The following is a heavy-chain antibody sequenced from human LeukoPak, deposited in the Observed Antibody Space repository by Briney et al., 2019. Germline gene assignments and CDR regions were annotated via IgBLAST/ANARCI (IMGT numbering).Heavy chain of an antibody. D-gene: IGHD1-26*01. CDR3: ARSRGSRLFDI. CDR2: IYTSGST. CDR1: GGSISSGNYY. Sequence: PSETLSLTCTVSGGSISSGNYYWSWIRQPAGKGLEWIGRIYTSGSTNYNPSLKSRVTISVDTSKNQFSLKLSSVTAADTAVYYCARSRGSRLFDIWGQGTMVTVSS. J-gene: IGHJ3*02. V-gene: IGHV4-61*02.